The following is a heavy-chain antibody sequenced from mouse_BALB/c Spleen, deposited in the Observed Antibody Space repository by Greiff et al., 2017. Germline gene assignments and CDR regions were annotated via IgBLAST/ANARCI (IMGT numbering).Heavy chain of an antibody. CDR1: GFSLTGYG. V-gene: IGHV2-6-7*01. Sequence: VKLVESGPGLVAPSQSLSITCTVSGFSLTGYGVNWVRQPPGKGLEWLGMIWGDGSTDYNSALKSRLSISKDNSKSQVFLKMNSLQTDDTARYYCARSWSMVTSSWFAYWGQGTLVTVSA. CDR3: ARSWSMVTSSWFAY. J-gene: IGHJ3*01. CDR2: IWGDGST. D-gene: IGHD2-1*01.